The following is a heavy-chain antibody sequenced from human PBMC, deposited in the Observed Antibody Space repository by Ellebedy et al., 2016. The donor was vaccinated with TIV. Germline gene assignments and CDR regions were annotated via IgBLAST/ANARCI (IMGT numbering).Heavy chain of an antibody. CDR3: ASWGDYSGNRHLDY. V-gene: IGHV4-59*01. Sequence: SETLSLXXSVFGDSISSYYWSWVRQPPGKGLEWIAYYYYTGSTKYNPSLKSRVTISVDTSKNQFSLKLSSVTAADTAVYYCASWGDYSGNRHLDYWGQGILVTVSS. CDR2: YYYTGST. CDR1: GDSISSYY. D-gene: IGHD4-23*01. J-gene: IGHJ4*02.